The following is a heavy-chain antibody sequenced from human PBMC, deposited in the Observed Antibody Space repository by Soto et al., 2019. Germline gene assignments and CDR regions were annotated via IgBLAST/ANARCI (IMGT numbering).Heavy chain of an antibody. CDR2: IDPSDSYT. D-gene: IGHD3-10*01. Sequence: RGESLKISCKGSGYSFTTYWISWVRQMPGKGLEWMGRIDPSDSYTNYSPSFQGHVTISADKSISAAYLQWSSLKASDTAMYYCAVTSGGPPSAAVFDVWGQGTMVTVS. CDR3: AVTSGGPPSAAVFDV. V-gene: IGHV5-10-1*01. CDR1: GYSFTTYW. J-gene: IGHJ3*01.